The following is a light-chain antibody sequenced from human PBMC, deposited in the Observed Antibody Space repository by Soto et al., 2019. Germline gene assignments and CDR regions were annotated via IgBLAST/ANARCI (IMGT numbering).Light chain of an antibody. J-gene: IGKJ1*01. V-gene: IGKV3-15*01. CDR1: QSVNSN. CDR3: QQYNSWPRT. CDR2: GAS. Sequence: EIVMTQSPATLSVSPGERATLSCRASQSVNSNLAWYQQKPGQAPRLLIYGASSRATRIPARFSGSGSGTEFTLTITSLQSEDFAVYYCQQYNSWPRTFGQGTKVEIK.